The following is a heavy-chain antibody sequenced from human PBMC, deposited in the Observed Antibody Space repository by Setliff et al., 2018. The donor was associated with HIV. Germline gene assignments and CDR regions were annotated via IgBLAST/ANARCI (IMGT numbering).Heavy chain of an antibody. Sequence: GGSLRLSCATSGFTFNNFVMSWVRQAPGKGLEWVSSIRGSGGSTFYADSVKGRCTFSRDNSRSTLYLQMNSLRAEDTAVYYCAKKTAAYTSGSWLHYWGQGTLVTVS. J-gene: IGHJ4*02. CDR2: IRGSGGST. CDR3: AKKTAAYTSGSWLHY. V-gene: IGHV3-23*01. CDR1: GFTFNNFV. D-gene: IGHD3-10*01.